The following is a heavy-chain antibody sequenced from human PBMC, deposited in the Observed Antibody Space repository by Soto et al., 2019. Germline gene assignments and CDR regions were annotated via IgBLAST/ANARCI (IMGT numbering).Heavy chain of an antibody. CDR1: GGSISSYY. CDR2: IYYSGST. J-gene: IGHJ6*03. CDR3: ARARTVTENYYYYMDV. D-gene: IGHD4-17*01. Sequence: PSETLSLTCTVSGGSISSYYWSWIRQPPGKGLEWIGYIYYSGSTNYNPSLKSRVTISVDTSKNQFSLKLSSVTAADTAVYYCARARTVTENYYYYMDVWGKGTTVTVSS. V-gene: IGHV4-59*01.